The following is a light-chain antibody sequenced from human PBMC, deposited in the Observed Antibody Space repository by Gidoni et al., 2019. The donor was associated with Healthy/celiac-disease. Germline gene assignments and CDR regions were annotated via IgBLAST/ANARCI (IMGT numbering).Light chain of an antibody. CDR1: KDISNY. CDR2: DAS. V-gene: IGKV1-33*01. J-gene: IGKJ2*01. Sequence: DIQMTQSPSSLSASVGDRITITCQASKDISNYLNWYQQKPAKAPKLLIYDASNLETGVPSRFSGSGSGTDVTFTISSMQPEDIATYYCQQYDNRPPVTFGQGTKLEIK. CDR3: QQYDNRPPVT.